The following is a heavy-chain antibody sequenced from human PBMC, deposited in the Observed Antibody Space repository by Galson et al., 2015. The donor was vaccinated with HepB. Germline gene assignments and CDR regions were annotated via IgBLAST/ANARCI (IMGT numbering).Heavy chain of an antibody. CDR2: ISPHNRYT. Sequence: SVKVSCKASGYTFSSYSITWVRQAPGQGLEWVGWISPHNRYTNYVQNFQGRVTMTTDTSTSTAYMELRSLRSDDTAVYYCARGALVVAVGATQNNWFDPWGRGTLVAGSS. CDR1: GYTFSSYS. D-gene: IGHD2-15*01. J-gene: IGHJ5*02. CDR3: ARGALVVAVGATQNNWFDP. V-gene: IGHV1-18*01.